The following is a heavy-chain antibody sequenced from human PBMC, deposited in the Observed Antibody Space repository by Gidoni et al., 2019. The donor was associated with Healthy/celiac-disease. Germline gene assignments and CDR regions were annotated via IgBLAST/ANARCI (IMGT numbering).Heavy chain of an antibody. CDR3: AKTRVSYFDY. J-gene: IGHJ4*02. V-gene: IGHV4-34*01. Sequence: QVQLQQWGAGLLKPSETLSLTCAVYGGSFSGYYWSWIRQPPGKGLEWIGEINHSGSTNYNPSLKSRVTISVDTSKNQFSLKLSSVTAADTAVYYCAKTRVSYFDYWGQGTLVTVSS. CDR1: GGSFSGYY. D-gene: IGHD6-13*01. CDR2: INHSGST.